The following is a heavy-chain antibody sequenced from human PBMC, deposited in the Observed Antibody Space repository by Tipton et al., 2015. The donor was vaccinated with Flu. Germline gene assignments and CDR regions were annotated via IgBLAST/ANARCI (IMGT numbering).Heavy chain of an antibody. V-gene: IGHV4-34*01. Sequence: NPSLTCAVYGGSFSGYYYWSWIRQPPGKGLEWIGEINHSGSTNYNPSLKGRISISGDTSKNQFSLKLTSVTAADTAVYYCAFKMATIFGIWESVDYWGQGTLVTVSS. J-gene: IGHJ4*02. D-gene: IGHD5-24*01. CDR1: GGSFSGYYY. CDR3: AFKMATIFGIWESVDY. CDR2: INHSGST.